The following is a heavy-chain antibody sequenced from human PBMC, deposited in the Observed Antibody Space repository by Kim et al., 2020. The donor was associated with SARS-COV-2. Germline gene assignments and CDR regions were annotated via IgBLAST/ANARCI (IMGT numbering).Heavy chain of an antibody. CDR2: ASHDGTNI. V-gene: IGHV3-30*18. CDR3: GKDEVYCTSTGCYRGVHYKYGVDA. Sequence: GGSLRLSCAASGFTFGSFGMHWVRQAPGKGLEWVAYASHDGTNIYSADSVRGRFTISRDNSKNTLYLQMNSLRAEDSAVYYCGKDEVYCTSTGCYRGVHYKYGVDAWGQGTTVTVSS. D-gene: IGHD2-2*02. J-gene: IGHJ6*02. CDR1: GFTFGSFG.